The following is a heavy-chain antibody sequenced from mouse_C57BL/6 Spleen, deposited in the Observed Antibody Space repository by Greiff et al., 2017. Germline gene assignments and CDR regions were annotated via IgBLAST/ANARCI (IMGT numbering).Heavy chain of an antibody. CDR3: ARHYYGSSYETDYAMDY. CDR2: LWSGGST. D-gene: IGHD1-1*01. J-gene: IGHJ4*01. Sequence: VQLQQSGPGLVQPSQSLSITCTVSGFSLTSYGVHWVRQSPGKGLEWLGVLWSGGSTDYNAAFISRLSISKDNSKSQVFFKMNSLQADDTAIYYCARHYYGSSYETDYAMDYWGQGTSVTVSS. V-gene: IGHV2-2*01. CDR1: GFSLTSYG.